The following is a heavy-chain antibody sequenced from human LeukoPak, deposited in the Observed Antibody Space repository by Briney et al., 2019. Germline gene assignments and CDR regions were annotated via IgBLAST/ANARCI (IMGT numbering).Heavy chain of an antibody. V-gene: IGHV3-21*01. CDR3: ARDSWGVRGVIPWYFDL. D-gene: IGHD3-10*01. Sequence: GGSLRLSCAASGFTFSSYAMSWVRQAPGKGLEWVSCISSSSSYIYYADSVKGRFTISRDNAKNSLYLQMDSLRAEDTAVYYCARDSWGVRGVIPWYFDLWGRGTLVTVSS. J-gene: IGHJ2*01. CDR1: GFTFSSYA. CDR2: ISSSSSYI.